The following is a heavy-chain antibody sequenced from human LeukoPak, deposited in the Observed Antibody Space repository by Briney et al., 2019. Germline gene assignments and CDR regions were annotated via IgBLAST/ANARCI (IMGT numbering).Heavy chain of an antibody. CDR1: GFTFSNYG. V-gene: IGHV3-33*06. CDR3: AKDVSGSHFDH. D-gene: IGHD1-26*01. J-gene: IGHJ4*02. Sequence: GMSLRLSCAASGFTFSNYGIHWVRQAPGKGLEWVAVIWYDGSKKHYGDSVKGRFTISRDNSKNTSILQMNSLRAEDTAFYYCAKDVSGSHFDHWGQGTLVTVSS. CDR2: IWYDGSKK.